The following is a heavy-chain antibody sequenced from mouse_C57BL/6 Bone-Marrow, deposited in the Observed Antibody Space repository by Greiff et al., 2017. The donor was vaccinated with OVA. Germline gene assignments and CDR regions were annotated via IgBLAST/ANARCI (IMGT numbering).Heavy chain of an antibody. J-gene: IGHJ2*01. CDR2: IHPNSGST. CDR1: GYTFTSYW. V-gene: IGHV1-64*01. CDR3: ARRTAQAGFDY. D-gene: IGHD3-2*02. Sequence: QVQLQQPGAELVKPGASVKLSCKASGYTFTSYWMHWVKQRPGQGLEWIGMIHPNSGSTNYNEKFKSKATLTVDKSSSTAYMQLSSLTSEDAAVYYCARRTAQAGFDYWGQGTTLTVSS.